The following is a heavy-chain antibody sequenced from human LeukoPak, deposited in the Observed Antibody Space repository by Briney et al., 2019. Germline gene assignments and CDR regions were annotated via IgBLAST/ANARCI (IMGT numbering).Heavy chain of an antibody. CDR1: GGTFISYD. D-gene: IGHD3-10*01. CDR2: IIPIFGTA. Sequence: SVKVSCKASGGTFISYDISWVRQAPGQGLEWMGGIIPIFGTANYAQKFQGRVTITADKSTSPAYMELSSLTSEDTAVYYCARVRYGSGSYHPDFDYWGQGALVTVSS. CDR3: ARVRYGSGSYHPDFDY. V-gene: IGHV1-69*06. J-gene: IGHJ4*02.